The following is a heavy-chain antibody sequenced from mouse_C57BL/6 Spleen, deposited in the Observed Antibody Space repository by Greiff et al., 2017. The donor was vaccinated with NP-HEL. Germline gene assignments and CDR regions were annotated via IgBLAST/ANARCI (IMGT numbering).Heavy chain of an antibody. CDR1: GYTFTSYD. V-gene: IGHV1-85*01. CDR3: ARGGLRPWYFDV. J-gene: IGHJ1*03. CDR2: TYPRDGST. Sequence: QVQLQQSGPELVKPGASVKLSCKASGYTFTSYDINWVKQRPGQGLEWIGWTYPRDGSTKYNEKFKGNVTLTVDTPSRTAYMELHSLTSEGSAVYFCARGGLRPWYFDVWGTGTTVTVSS.